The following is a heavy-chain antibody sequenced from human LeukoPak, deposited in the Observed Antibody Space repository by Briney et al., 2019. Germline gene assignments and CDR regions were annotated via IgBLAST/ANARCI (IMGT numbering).Heavy chain of an antibody. J-gene: IGHJ5*02. CDR3: ARDVVPYSSGGSRYGWFDP. CDR1: GYTFTSYG. V-gene: IGHV1-18*01. D-gene: IGHD2-15*01. Sequence: GSSVKVSFKASGYTFTSYGISWVRQAPGQGLEWMGWISAHNGNTNYAQKLQGRVTMTTDTSTSTAYMELRSLRSDDTAVYYCARDVVPYSSGGSRYGWFDPWGQGTLVTVSS. CDR2: ISAHNGNT.